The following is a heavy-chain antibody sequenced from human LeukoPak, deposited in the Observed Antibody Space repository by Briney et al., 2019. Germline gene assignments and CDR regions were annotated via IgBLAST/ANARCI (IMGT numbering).Heavy chain of an antibody. CDR1: GFTFSSYG. CDR3: ARTDNSYYYYMDV. V-gene: IGHV3-33*01. CDR2: IWYDGSNK. J-gene: IGHJ6*03. D-gene: IGHD1-1*01. Sequence: GGSLRLSCAASGFTFSSYGMHWVRQAPGKGLECVAVIWYDGSNKYYADSVKGRFTISRDNSKSTLYLQVNSLRAEDTAVYYCARTDNSYYYYMDVWGKGTTVTVSS.